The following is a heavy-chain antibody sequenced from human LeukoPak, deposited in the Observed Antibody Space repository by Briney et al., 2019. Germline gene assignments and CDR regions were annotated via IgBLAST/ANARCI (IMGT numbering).Heavy chain of an antibody. J-gene: IGHJ4*02. CDR1: GLTFNTFG. CDR2: ISYDGNKE. V-gene: IGHV3-30*18. CDR3: AKPRTPTTSFFDY. D-gene: IGHD1-1*01. Sequence: GGSLRLSCAASGLTFNTFGIHWVRQAPGKGLDWVAVISYDGNKEYYADSVKGRFTISRDNSKNTLYLQMNSLRPEDTAVYYCAKPRTPTTSFFDYWGQGTLVTVSS.